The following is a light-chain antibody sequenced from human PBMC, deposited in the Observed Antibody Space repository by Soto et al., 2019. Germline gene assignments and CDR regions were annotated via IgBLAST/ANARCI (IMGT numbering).Light chain of an antibody. J-gene: IGKJ2*03. CDR2: WAS. V-gene: IGKV4-1*01. CDR3: HQYYSTPPS. CDR1: QNLLATANNKNH. Sequence: DFVMTQSPDSLAVSLGERATINCRSSQNLLATANNKNHLAWYQHKAGQPPKLLIYWASTRGPGVPDRFTGSGAGTHVTLTISSLQAEDVAVYYCHQYYSTPPSFGQGTKLEIK.